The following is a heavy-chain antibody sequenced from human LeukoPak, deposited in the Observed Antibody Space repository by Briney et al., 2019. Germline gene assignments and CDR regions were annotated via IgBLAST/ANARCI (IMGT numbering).Heavy chain of an antibody. CDR3: AKVRDTRDWYKDAFDI. D-gene: IGHD3/OR15-3a*01. J-gene: IGHJ3*02. V-gene: IGHV3-21*04. Sequence: PGGSLRLSCAASGFTFSSYAMSWVRQAPGKGLEWVSSISSSSSYIYYADSVKGRFTVSRDNSKNTLYLQMSSLRAEDTAMYYCAKVRDTRDWYKDAFDIWGQGTRVTVSS. CDR2: ISSSSSYI. CDR1: GFTFSSYA.